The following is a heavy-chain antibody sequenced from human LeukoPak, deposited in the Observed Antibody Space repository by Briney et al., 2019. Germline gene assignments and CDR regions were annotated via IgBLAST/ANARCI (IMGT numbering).Heavy chain of an antibody. CDR1: DDSFSSHY. CDR3: ARDLATVTKGFDI. V-gene: IGHV4-59*11. D-gene: IGHD4-17*01. CDR2: ISYIGST. J-gene: IGHJ3*02. Sequence: SETLSLTCAVSDDSFSSHYWTWIRQPPGKGLEWIGYISYIGSTNYNPSLKSRVTISIDTSRNQFSLRLSSVTAADAAVYYCARDLATVTKGFDIWGQGTMVSVSS.